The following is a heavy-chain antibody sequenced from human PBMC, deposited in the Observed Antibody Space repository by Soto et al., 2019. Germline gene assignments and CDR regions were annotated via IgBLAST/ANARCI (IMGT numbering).Heavy chain of an antibody. J-gene: IGHJ4*02. Sequence: SETLSLTCTVSGGSISSYYWSWIRQPPGKGLEWIGYIYYSGSTNYNPSLKSRVTISVDTSKNQFSLKLSSVTAADTAVYYCASSQWPRTYFDYWGQGTLVTVSS. CDR2: IYYSGST. D-gene: IGHD6-19*01. V-gene: IGHV4-59*01. CDR3: ASSQWPRTYFDY. CDR1: GGSISSYY.